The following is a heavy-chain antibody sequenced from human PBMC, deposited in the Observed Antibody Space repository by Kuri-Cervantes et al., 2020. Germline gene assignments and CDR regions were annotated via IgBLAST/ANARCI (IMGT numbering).Heavy chain of an antibody. CDR3: ARPGYSGYDFAFDI. V-gene: IGHV5-51*01. D-gene: IGHD5-12*01. J-gene: IGHJ3*02. CDR1: GYSFTSYW. CDR2: IYPGDPDT. Sequence: KVSCKGSGYSFTSYWIGWVRQMPGKGLEWVGIIYPGDPDTRYSPSFQGQVTISADKSISTAYLQWSSLKASDTAMYYCARPGYSGYDFAFDIWGQGTMVTVSS.